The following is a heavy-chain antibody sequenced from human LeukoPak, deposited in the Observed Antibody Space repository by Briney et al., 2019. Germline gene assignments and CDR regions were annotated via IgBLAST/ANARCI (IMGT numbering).Heavy chain of an antibody. CDR1: GGSISSSSYY. CDR2: IYYSGST. Sequence: SETLSLTCTVSGGSISSSSYYWGWIRQPPGKGLEWIGSIYYSGSTYYNPSLKSRVTISVDTSKNQFSLKLYSVTAADTAVYYCARGSGTYYSDFDYWGQGTLVTVSS. D-gene: IGHD1-26*01. V-gene: IGHV4-39*07. J-gene: IGHJ4*02. CDR3: ARGSGTYYSDFDY.